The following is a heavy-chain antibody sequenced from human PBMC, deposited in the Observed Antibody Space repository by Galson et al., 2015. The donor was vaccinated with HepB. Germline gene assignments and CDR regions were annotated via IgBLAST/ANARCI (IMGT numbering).Heavy chain of an antibody. CDR3: AKSPEGDCYSCYFDY. V-gene: IGHV3-23*01. Sequence: SLRLSCAASGFTFSSYAMSWVRQAPGKGLEWVSAISGSGGSTYYADSVKGRFTISRDNSKNTLYLQMNSLRAEDTAVYYCAKSPEGDCYSCYFDYWGQGTLVTVSS. D-gene: IGHD2-21*02. CDR2: ISGSGGST. J-gene: IGHJ4*02. CDR1: GFTFSSYA.